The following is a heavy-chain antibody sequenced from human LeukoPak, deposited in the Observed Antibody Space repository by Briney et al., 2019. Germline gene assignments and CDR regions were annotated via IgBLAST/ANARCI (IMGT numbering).Heavy chain of an antibody. CDR3: ARDAGYSSGWTKGDY. CDR1: GFTFGDYA. D-gene: IGHD6-19*01. V-gene: IGHV3-49*03. J-gene: IGHJ4*02. Sequence: GGSLRLSCTASGFTFGDYAMSWFRQAPGKGLEWVGFTRSKAYGGTTEYAASVKGRFTISRDDSKSVAYLQMNSLKPEDTAVYYCARDAGYSSGWTKGDYWGQGTLVTVSS. CDR2: TRSKAYGGTT.